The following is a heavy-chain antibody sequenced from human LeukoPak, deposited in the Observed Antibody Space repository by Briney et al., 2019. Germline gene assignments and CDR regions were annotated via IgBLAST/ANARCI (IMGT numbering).Heavy chain of an antibody. CDR1: GFTLSNDW. V-gene: IGHV3-7*01. CDR3: ARGHYGLDV. J-gene: IGHJ6*02. Sequence: QAGGSLRLSCAASGFTLSNDWLTWARLAPGKRPQWVAHINPSGSEAAFLDSVRGRFTISRDSSKNSLYLQVNTLRVEDTAVYHCARGHYGLDVWGQGTTVTVSS. CDR2: INPSGSEA.